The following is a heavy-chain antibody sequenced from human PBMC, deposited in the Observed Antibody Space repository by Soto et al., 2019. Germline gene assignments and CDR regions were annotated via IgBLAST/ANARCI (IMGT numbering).Heavy chain of an antibody. J-gene: IGHJ6*02. Sequence: QVQLVQSGAEVKKPGSSVKVSCKASGGTFSSYAISWVRQAPGQGLEWMGGIIPIFGTANYAQKFQGRVTSTAAESTSTAYMELSSLRSEDTAVYYCARDGGATANYYYYYGMDVWGQGTTVTVSS. D-gene: IGHD1-26*01. CDR1: GGTFSSYA. CDR2: IIPIFGTA. CDR3: ARDGGATANYYYYYGMDV. V-gene: IGHV1-69*12.